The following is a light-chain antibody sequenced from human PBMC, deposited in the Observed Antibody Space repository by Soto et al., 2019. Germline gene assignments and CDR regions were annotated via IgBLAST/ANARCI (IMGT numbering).Light chain of an antibody. CDR2: AAS. CDR3: QQSYSTPFT. J-gene: IGKJ3*01. V-gene: IGKV1-39*01. CDR1: QSISSY. Sequence: DIQMTQSPSSLSASVGDRVTITCRASQSISSYLNWYQQKPGKAPKLLIYAASSFQSGVPSRFSGSGSGTDFTLTISSLQPEDFATYYCQQSYSTPFTFGPGTKLDIK.